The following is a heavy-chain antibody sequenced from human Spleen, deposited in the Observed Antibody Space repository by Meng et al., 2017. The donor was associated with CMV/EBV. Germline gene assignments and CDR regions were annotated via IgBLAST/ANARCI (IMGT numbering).Heavy chain of an antibody. Sequence: YAMSWVRQAPGKGLEWVSAISGSGGSTYYADSVKGRFTISRDNSKNTLYLQMNSLRAEDTAVYYCAKSYVVRRYCSSTSCYGAFDIWGQGTMVTVSS. J-gene: IGHJ3*02. CDR3: AKSYVVRRYCSSTSCYGAFDI. V-gene: IGHV3-23*01. CDR2: ISGSGGST. CDR1: YA. D-gene: IGHD2-2*01.